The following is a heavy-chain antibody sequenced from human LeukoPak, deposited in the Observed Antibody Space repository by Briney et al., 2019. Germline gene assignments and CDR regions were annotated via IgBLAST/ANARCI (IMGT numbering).Heavy chain of an antibody. CDR1: GLTFSSYA. D-gene: IGHD3-3*01. V-gene: IGHV3-23*01. Sequence: GGSLRLSCATSGLTFSSYAMSWVRQAPGKGLEWVSAISGSGGSTFYADSVKGRFTISRDNSKNTLYLQMNSLRAEDTAVYYCATTITIFGVVLDYWGQGTLVTVSS. J-gene: IGHJ4*02. CDR2: ISGSGGST. CDR3: ATTITIFGVVLDY.